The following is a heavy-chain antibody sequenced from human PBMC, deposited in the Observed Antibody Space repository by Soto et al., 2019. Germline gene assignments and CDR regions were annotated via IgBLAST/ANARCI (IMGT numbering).Heavy chain of an antibody. CDR2: MSAYNGNT. CDR3: ARDEFDSYGPKGGLDY. Sequence: QVQLVQSGAEVKKPGASVKVSCKASGYTFTSYGISWVRQAPGQGREWMGWMSAYNGNTNYAQRLQGRVTMTTDTSTSTAYMELSSLRSDDTAVYYCARDEFDSYGPKGGLDYWGQGTLVTASS. CDR1: GYTFTSYG. D-gene: IGHD5-18*01. V-gene: IGHV1-18*01. J-gene: IGHJ4*02.